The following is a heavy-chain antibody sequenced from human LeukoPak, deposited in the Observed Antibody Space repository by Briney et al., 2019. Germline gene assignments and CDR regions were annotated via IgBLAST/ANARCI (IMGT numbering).Heavy chain of an antibody. V-gene: IGHV3-23*01. CDR2: ISSSGGSR. CDR3: AKGSAGDCFSACDH. D-gene: IGHD2-21*02. J-gene: IGHJ4*02. Sequence: PGGSLRLSCAASGFTFTNYAMTWVRQAPGKGLEWVSGISSSGGSRGHADSVKGRFTISRDNSKNTLYLQMNSLRAEDTALYYCAKGSAGDCFSACDHWGQGTLVTVSS. CDR1: GFTFTNYA.